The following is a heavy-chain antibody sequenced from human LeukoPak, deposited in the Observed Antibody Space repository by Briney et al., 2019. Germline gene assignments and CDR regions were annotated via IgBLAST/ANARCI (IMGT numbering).Heavy chain of an antibody. CDR2: ISGSNGNT. CDR3: ARILRGDYYYYMDV. J-gene: IGHJ6*03. Sequence: ASVKVSCKASSYTFTRYGISWVRQAPGQGLEWMGWISGSNGNTNYAQKFQGRVSMTADTSTSTAYMELRSLRSDDTAVYYCARILRGDYYYYMDVWGKGTTVTISS. CDR1: SYTFTRYG. D-gene: IGHD4-17*01. V-gene: IGHV1-18*01.